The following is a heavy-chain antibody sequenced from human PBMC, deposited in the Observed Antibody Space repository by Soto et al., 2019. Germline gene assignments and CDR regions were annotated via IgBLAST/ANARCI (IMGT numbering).Heavy chain of an antibody. D-gene: IGHD6-13*01. CDR3: AKESQRIAAAGSIYYYYGMDV. Sequence: GGSLRLSCAASGFTFDDYTMHWVRQAPGKGLEWVSLISWDGGSTYYADSVKGRFTISRDNSKNSLYLQMNSLRTEDTALYYCAKESQRIAAAGSIYYYYGMDVWGQGTTVTVSS. CDR1: GFTFDDYT. V-gene: IGHV3-43*01. CDR2: ISWDGGST. J-gene: IGHJ6*02.